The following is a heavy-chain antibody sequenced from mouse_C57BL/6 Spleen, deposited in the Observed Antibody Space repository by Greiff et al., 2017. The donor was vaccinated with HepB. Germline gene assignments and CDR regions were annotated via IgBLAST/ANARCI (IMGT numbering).Heavy chain of an antibody. CDR3: TAGYDDGFDY. V-gene: IGHV6-3*01. D-gene: IGHD2-14*01. Sequence: EVQGVESGGGLVQPGGSMKLSCVASGFTFSNYWMNWVRQSPEKGLEWVAQIRLKSDNYATHYAESVKGRFTISRDDSKSSVYLQMNNLRAEDTGIYYCTAGYDDGFDYWGQGTTLTVSS. CDR2: IRLKSDNYAT. CDR1: GFTFSNYW. J-gene: IGHJ2*01.